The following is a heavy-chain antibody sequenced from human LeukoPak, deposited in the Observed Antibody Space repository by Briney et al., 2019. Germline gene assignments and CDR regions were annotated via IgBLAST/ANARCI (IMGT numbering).Heavy chain of an antibody. CDR1: GFXFRSYS. V-gene: IGHV3-21*01. Sequence: GGSLRLSCAASGFXFRSYSMNWVRQAPGKGLEWLSSISSSSSYIYYAGSVKGRFTISRDNAKNSLYLQMNSLRAEDTAVYYCASSYYYDSSGYYYDHDFFDYWGQGTLVTVSS. CDR2: ISSSSSYI. CDR3: ASSYYYDSSGYYYDHDFFDY. J-gene: IGHJ4*02. D-gene: IGHD3-22*01.